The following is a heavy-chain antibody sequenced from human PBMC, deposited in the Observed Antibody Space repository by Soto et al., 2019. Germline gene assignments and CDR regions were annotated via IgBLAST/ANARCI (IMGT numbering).Heavy chain of an antibody. J-gene: IGHJ4*02. V-gene: IGHV3-49*03. D-gene: IGHD6-6*01. Sequence: GGSLRLSCTASGFTFGDYAMSWFRQAPGKGLEWVGFIRRKAYGGTTEYAAAVKGRFTISRDDSKSIAYLQMNSLKTEDTAVYYCTIANLAARFFDFWGQGTLVTVSS. CDR2: IRRKAYGGTT. CDR3: TIANLAARFFDF. CDR1: GFTFGDYA.